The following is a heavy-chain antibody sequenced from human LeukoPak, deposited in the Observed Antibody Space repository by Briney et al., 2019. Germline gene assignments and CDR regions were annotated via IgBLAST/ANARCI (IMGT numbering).Heavy chain of an antibody. CDR3: ARGRNFLY. CDR2: IYDSGST. J-gene: IGHJ4*02. Sequence: SETLSLTCTVSGGSIRSSCYYWGWIRQPPGKGLEWIGSIYDSGSTYYNPSLKSRVTISVDKSKNQFSLKLSSVTAADTAVYYCARGRNFLYWGQGTLVTVSS. V-gene: IGHV4-39*07. CDR1: GGSIRSSCYY.